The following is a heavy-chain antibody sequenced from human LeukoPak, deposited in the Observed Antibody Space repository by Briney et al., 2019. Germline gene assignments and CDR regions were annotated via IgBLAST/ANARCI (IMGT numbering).Heavy chain of an antibody. J-gene: IGHJ5*02. CDR1: GYTFTSYG. V-gene: IGHV1-18*04. CDR3: ARVPLEATMVRGVIPNWFDP. Sequence: ASVKVSCKASGYTFTSYGISWVRQAPGQGLEWMGWISAYNGNTNYAQKLQGTVTMTTDPSTSTAYMELRSLRSDHTAVYYCARVPLEATMVRGVIPNWFDPWGQGTLVTVSS. CDR2: ISAYNGNT. D-gene: IGHD3-10*01.